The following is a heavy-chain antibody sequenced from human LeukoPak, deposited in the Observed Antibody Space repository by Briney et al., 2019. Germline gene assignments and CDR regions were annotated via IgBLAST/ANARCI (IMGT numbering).Heavy chain of an antibody. V-gene: IGHV4-59*01. CDR2: INYSGST. CDR3: ARGIKPGLGEAPAY. J-gene: IGHJ4*02. CDR1: GGSFRTYY. D-gene: IGHD3-10*01. Sequence: SETLSLTCTVSGGSFRTYYWSWLRQPPGKGLEGFGNINYSGSTTYSPSLKSRVTISGDTSKSQFSLNLSSVTAADTAVYYCARGIKPGLGEAPAYWGQGTLVTVSS.